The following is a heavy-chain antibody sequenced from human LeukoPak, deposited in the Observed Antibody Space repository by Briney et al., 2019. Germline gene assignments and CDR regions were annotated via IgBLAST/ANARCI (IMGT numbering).Heavy chain of an antibody. V-gene: IGHV5-51*01. Sequence: GESLKTSCKGSGYSFTSYWIGWVRPIPGKGLEGMGIIYPGDSDTIYSPSCQGPVTISADKSISTAYLQWSSLKASDNAMYYCARCRGGTIPAAIYWGQGTLVTVSS. CDR1: GYSFTSYW. J-gene: IGHJ4*02. CDR2: IYPGDSDT. D-gene: IGHD2-2*01. CDR3: ARCRGGTIPAAIY.